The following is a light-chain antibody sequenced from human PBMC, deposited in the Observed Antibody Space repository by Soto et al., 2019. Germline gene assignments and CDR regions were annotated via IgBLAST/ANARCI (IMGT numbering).Light chain of an antibody. J-gene: IGLJ1*01. Sequence: QSVLTQPPSLSATPGQKVTISSSGGRSNIGNNYVSRYQQVPGTAPHLLIYDDNERPSGIPDRFSASKSGTSATLGITGLQTGGEADYYCGTWDSNLSAGVFGTGTK. CDR3: GTWDSNLSAGV. CDR2: DDN. CDR1: RSNIGNNY. V-gene: IGLV1-51*01.